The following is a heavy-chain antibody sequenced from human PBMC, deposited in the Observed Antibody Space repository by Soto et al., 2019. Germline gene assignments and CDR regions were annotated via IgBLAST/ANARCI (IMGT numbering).Heavy chain of an antibody. CDR1: GFTFSSYA. Sequence: EVQLLESGGGLVQPGGSLSLSCAASGFTFSSYAMSWVRQAPGKGLEWVSAISGSGGSTYYADSVKGRFTISRDNSKNTLYLQMNSLRAEDTAVYYCAKAIRVGRWLHQPFDHWGQGTLVTVSS. D-gene: IGHD5-12*01. V-gene: IGHV3-23*01. J-gene: IGHJ4*02. CDR3: AKAIRVGRWLHQPFDH. CDR2: ISGSGGST.